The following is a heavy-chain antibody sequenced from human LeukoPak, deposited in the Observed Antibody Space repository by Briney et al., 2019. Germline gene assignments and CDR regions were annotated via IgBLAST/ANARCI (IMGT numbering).Heavy chain of an antibody. CDR1: GYSISSAYY. CDR3: ARGLGSSWYI. CDR2: ISHSGST. D-gene: IGHD6-13*01. V-gene: IGHV4-38-2*01. J-gene: IGHJ4*02. Sequence: PSETLSLTCAVSGYSISSAYYWGWIRQPPGKGLEWIGSISHSGSTYYNPSLKSRVTISLDTSKNQFSLKLTSVTAADTAIYYRARGLGSSWYIWGQGTLVTVSS.